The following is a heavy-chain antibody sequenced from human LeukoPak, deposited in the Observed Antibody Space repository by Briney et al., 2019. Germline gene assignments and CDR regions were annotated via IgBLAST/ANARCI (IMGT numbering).Heavy chain of an antibody. J-gene: IGHJ5*02. CDR1: GFTVSSNY. D-gene: IGHD3-22*01. Sequence: GGSLRLSCAASGFTVSSNYMNWVRQAPGKGLEWVGFIRSKAYGGTTEYAASVKGRFTISRDDSKTIAYLQMNSLKTEDTALYYCTRDRSGYYYNWFDPWGQGTLVTVSS. CDR2: IRSKAYGGTT. V-gene: IGHV3-49*04. CDR3: TRDRSGYYYNWFDP.